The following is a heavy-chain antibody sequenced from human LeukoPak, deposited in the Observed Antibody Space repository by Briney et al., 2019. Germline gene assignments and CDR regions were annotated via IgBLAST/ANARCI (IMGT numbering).Heavy chain of an antibody. CDR1: GFIFGDYA. D-gene: IGHD3-22*01. V-gene: IGHV3-49*04. Sequence: GGSLRLSCTVSGFIFGDYAMSWVRQAPGKGLEWIGFIRSKTYGGTTKYAASVKGRFTISRDDSKSIAYLQMNSLKTEVTAVYYCTRDPYDTSGEFDYWGQGTLVTVSS. CDR2: IRSKTYGGTT. J-gene: IGHJ4*02. CDR3: TRDPYDTSGEFDY.